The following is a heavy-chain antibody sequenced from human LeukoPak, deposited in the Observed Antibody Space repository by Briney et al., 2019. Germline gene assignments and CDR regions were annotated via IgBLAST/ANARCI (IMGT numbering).Heavy chain of an antibody. CDR3: AREREDSYGYFGRVDY. CDR2: ISSSSSYI. V-gene: IGHV3-21*01. J-gene: IGHJ4*02. D-gene: IGHD5-18*01. Sequence: PGGSLRLSCAASGFTFSSYSMNWVRQAPGKGLEWVSSISSSSSYIYYADSVNGRFTISRDNAKNSLYLQMNTLRAEDTAVYYCAREREDSYGYFGRVDYWGQGTLVTVSS. CDR1: GFTFSSYS.